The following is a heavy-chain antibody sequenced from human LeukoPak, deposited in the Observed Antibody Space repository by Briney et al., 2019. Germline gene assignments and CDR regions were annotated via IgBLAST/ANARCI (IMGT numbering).Heavy chain of an antibody. CDR1: GGSISSGVYY. CDR3: ARGVKGLRGAFDI. CDR2: IYYSGST. Sequence: SQTLSLTCTISGGSISSGVYYWSWIRQHPGKGLEWIGYIYYSGSTYSNPSLKSRLTMSVDVSKNQFSLKLSSVTAADTAVYYCARGVKGLRGAFDIWGQGTMVTVSS. D-gene: IGHD3-10*01. V-gene: IGHV4-31*03. J-gene: IGHJ3*02.